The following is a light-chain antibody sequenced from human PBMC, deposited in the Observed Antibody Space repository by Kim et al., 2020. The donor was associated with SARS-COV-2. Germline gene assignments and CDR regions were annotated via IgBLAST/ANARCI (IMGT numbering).Light chain of an antibody. CDR3: QQFNNFPRT. Sequence: ASVGDRVTITWRASQGISNALAWFRQKPGKAPELLIYDASSLESGVPSRFSGSGSATDFTLTISSLQPEDFATYYCQQFNNFPRTFGQGTKVDIK. CDR1: QGISNA. J-gene: IGKJ1*01. V-gene: IGKV1D-13*01. CDR2: DAS.